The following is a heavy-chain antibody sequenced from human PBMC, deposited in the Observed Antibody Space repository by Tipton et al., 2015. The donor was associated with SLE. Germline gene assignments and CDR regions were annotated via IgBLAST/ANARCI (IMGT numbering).Heavy chain of an antibody. Sequence: GSLRLSCAASGFTFSSYSMSWVRQAPGKGLEWVPSISSSSSYIYYADSVKGRFTISRDNSKNTLYLQMNSPRAEDTAVYYCAKDITSGSYYGHDYFGYWGQGTLVTVSS. V-gene: IGHV3-21*01. CDR2: ISSSSSYI. CDR3: AKDITSGSYYGHDYFGY. CDR1: GFTFSSYS. J-gene: IGHJ4*02. D-gene: IGHD1-26*01.